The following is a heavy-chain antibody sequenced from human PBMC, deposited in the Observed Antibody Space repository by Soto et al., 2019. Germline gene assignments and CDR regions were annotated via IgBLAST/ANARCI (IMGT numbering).Heavy chain of an antibody. J-gene: IGHJ4*02. CDR1: GFTFSNAW. Sequence: GGSLRLSCAASGFTFSNAWMSWVRQAPGKGLEWVGRIKSKTDGGTTDYAAPVKGRFTISRDDSKNTLYLQMNSLKTEDTAVYYCTTGTYSYGSGFDYWGQGTLVTVSS. D-gene: IGHD5-18*01. CDR3: TTGTYSYGSGFDY. V-gene: IGHV3-15*01. CDR2: IKSKTDGGTT.